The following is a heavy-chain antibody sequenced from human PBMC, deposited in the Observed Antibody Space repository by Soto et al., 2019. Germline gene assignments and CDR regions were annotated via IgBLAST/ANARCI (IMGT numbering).Heavy chain of an antibody. V-gene: IGHV4-61*01. CDR3: TRGGDAYKNGH. D-gene: IGHD2-21*01. J-gene: IGHJ4*02. CDR1: GGSVNIGTYY. CDR2: IHYSGST. Sequence: QVQLPESGTGLVLPSETLSLTCTVPGGSVNIGTYYWSCIRQTPGKGLEWIGFIHYSGSTNYNPSLKSRVTMSVDTSKHQFSLELTSVNAADTAVYYCTRGGDAYKNGHWGQGTPVTVSS.